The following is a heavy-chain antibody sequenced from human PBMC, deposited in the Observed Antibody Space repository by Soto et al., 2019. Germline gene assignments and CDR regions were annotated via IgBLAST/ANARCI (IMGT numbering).Heavy chain of an antibody. D-gene: IGHD1-26*01. Sequence: EVQLLESGGGLVQPGGSLRLSCAASGFTFSSYAMRWVRQAPGKGLEWVSAISGSGDSTYYADSVKGRFTTSRDNSKNTLYLPMTSLRAEDTAVYYCARRGSGSYYDYWGQGTLVTVSS. CDR3: ARRGSGSYYDY. J-gene: IGHJ4*02. CDR2: ISGSGDST. V-gene: IGHV3-23*01. CDR1: GFTFSSYA.